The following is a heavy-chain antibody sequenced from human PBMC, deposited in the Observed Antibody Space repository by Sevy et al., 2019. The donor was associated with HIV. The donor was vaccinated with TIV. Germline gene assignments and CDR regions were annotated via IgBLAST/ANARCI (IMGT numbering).Heavy chain of an antibody. Sequence: GGSLRLSCAASGFTVSSNYMSWVRQAPGKGLEWVSVIYSGGSTYYADSVKGRFTISRDNSKSTLYIQMNSLRAEDTAVKYYARAQAGASRMITFGGVIGEFDYWGQGTLVTVSS. CDR3: ARAQAGASRMITFGGVIGEFDY. V-gene: IGHV3-53*01. CDR2: IYSGGST. J-gene: IGHJ4*02. CDR1: GFTVSSNY. D-gene: IGHD3-16*02.